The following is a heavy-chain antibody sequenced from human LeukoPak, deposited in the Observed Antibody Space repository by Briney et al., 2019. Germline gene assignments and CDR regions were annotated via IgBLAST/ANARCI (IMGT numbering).Heavy chain of an antibody. CDR2: ISPGGPT. V-gene: IGHV3-23*01. D-gene: IGHD3-3*01. Sequence: GGSLRLSCAGSGFPFSSHGMNWVRQAPGKGLEWVSGISPGGPTYYADSVKGRFTISRDDSKNTLYLQMRNLRADDTAVYFCAKGDGDYNFWSGYYIASSFDYWGQGTLVTVSS. CDR3: AKGDGDYNFWSGYYIASSFDY. J-gene: IGHJ4*02. CDR1: GFPFSSHG.